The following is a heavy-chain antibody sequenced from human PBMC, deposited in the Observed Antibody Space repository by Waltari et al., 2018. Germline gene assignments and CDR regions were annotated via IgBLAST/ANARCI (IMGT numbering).Heavy chain of an antibody. Sequence: QVQLQESGPGLVKPSETLSLTCAVSGYSISSGYYWGWIRQPPGKGLEWIGSIYHSGSTYYNPALKSRVNRSVDTSKNQFSLKLSSVTDADTAVYYCARGSGRITIFGVETGDAFDIWGQGTMVTVSS. D-gene: IGHD3-3*01. J-gene: IGHJ3*02. CDR3: ARGSGRITIFGVETGDAFDI. V-gene: IGHV4-38-2*01. CDR2: IYHSGST. CDR1: GYSISSGYY.